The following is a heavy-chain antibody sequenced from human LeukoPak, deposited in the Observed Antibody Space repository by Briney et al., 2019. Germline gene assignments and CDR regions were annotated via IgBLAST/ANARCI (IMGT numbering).Heavy chain of an antibody. CDR1: GFTFSRYR. CDR3: AMRGDY. J-gene: IGHJ4*02. Sequence: PGGSLRPSCAASGFTFSRYRMNWVRQAPGRGLEWVSYISSNGSTIYYADSVTGRFTISRDNAKNSLYLQMDSLRAEDTAAYYCAMRGDYWGQGTLVTVSS. CDR2: ISSNGSTI. V-gene: IGHV3-48*03.